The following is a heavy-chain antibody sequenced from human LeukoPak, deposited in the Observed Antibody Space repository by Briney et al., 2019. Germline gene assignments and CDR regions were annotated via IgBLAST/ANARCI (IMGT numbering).Heavy chain of an antibody. CDR3: ARGGSTGPLDS. D-gene: IGHD1-14*01. Sequence: GGSLRLSCAASGFTFSSYAMHWVRQAPGKGLEYVSVISSNGGTTYYANSVKDRFTISRDNSKNTLYLQMGSLRAEDMAVYYCARGGSTGPLDSWGQGTLVTVSS. CDR1: GFTFSSYA. CDR2: ISSNGGTT. V-gene: IGHV3-64*01. J-gene: IGHJ4*02.